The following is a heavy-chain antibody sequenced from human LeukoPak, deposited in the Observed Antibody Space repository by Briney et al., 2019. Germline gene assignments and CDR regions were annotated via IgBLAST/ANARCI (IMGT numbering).Heavy chain of an antibody. D-gene: IGHD1-1*01. J-gene: IGHJ4*02. Sequence: GGSLRLSCAASGLTVSSNYMTWVRQAPGKGLEWVSVMYTGGTTYYAASVQGRFTISRDNSKNTLFLQMDSLRVEDTAVYYCARGQLRAFDYWGRGTLVTVAS. CDR2: MYTGGTT. CDR3: ARGQLRAFDY. CDR1: GLTVSSNY. V-gene: IGHV3-53*01.